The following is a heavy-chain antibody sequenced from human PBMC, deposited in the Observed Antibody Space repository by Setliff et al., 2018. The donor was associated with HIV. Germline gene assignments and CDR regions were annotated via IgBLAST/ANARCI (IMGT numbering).Heavy chain of an antibody. J-gene: IGHJ4*02. CDR1: AGSIRSSTYY. CDR3: IIAYSSGWLAPMGFDS. Sequence: SETLSLTCTVSAGSIRSSTYYWAWIRQPPGKGLEWIGTIYYSGSTYYNPSLKSRATISVDMSKNQFSLRLRSVTAADTAVYYCIIAYSSGWLAPMGFDSWGQGTLVTVSS. V-gene: IGHV4-39*01. D-gene: IGHD6-19*01. CDR2: IYYSGST.